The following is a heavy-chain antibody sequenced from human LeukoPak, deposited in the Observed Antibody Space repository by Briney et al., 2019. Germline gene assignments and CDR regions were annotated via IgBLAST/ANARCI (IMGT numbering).Heavy chain of an antibody. Sequence: SQTLSLTCTVSGASLSSGSYYWSWIRQPAGKGLEWIGRIYTSGSTNYNPSLRSRVTVSLDTSMNQFSLNLRSVTAADTAVYYCATTVAGVREHAYWGQGTLVTVSS. CDR3: ATTVAGVREHAY. CDR2: IYTSGST. CDR1: GASLSSGSYY. J-gene: IGHJ4*02. V-gene: IGHV4-61*02. D-gene: IGHD6-19*01.